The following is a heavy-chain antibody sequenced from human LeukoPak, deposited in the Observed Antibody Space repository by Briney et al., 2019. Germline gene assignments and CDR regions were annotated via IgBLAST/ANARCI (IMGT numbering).Heavy chain of an antibody. Sequence: PGGSLRLSCAASGFTFSRFWMHWVRQAPGKGLVWVSRINTDASNTIYADSVKGRFTISRDNAKNTLYLQMNSLRAEDTAVYYCARDQSIAEPTTADYWGQGTLVTVSS. J-gene: IGHJ4*02. D-gene: IGHD1-26*01. CDR1: GFTFSRFW. V-gene: IGHV3-74*01. CDR3: ARDQSIAEPTTADY. CDR2: INTDASNT.